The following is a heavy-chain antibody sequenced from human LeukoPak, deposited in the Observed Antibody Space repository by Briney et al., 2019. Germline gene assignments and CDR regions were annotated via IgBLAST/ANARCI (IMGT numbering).Heavy chain of an antibody. V-gene: IGHV3-53*01. CDR3: TRAVSSNHPPDS. CDR1: VFTLSTNY. CDR2: NYSDGST. Sequence: PGGSLRLSHAASVFTLSTNYMSWVRQAPAKALEGVSVNYSDGSTYYADSVKGRFTIYRDNSKNTLYFQINSLRAEDTAVYYCTRAVSSNHPPDSWGQRTLVTVSS. J-gene: IGHJ4*02. D-gene: IGHD2-2*01.